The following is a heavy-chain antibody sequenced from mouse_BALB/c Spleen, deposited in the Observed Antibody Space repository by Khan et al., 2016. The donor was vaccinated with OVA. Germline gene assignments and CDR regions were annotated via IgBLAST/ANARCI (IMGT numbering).Heavy chain of an antibody. V-gene: IGHV1-81*01. J-gene: IGHJ2*01. CDR3: ASGDGYYVYFDY. Sequence: VQLQESGPELVKPGASVKMSCKASGYTFTYYVITWVKQRTGQGLEWIGEIYPGSDNAYYNERFKGKATLTADKSSNTTHMQLSSQSSEDSTVYICASGDGYYVYFDYWGQGTTLTVSS. CDR1: GYTFTYYV. CDR2: IYPGSDNA. D-gene: IGHD2-3*01.